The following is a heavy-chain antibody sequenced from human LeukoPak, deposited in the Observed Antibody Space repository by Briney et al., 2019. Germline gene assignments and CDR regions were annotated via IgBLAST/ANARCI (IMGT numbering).Heavy chain of an antibody. CDR2: ISYNGGNR. Sequence: GGSLRLSCAASEFTFRAYGMHWVRQAPGRGLEWVAVISYNGGNRYYADSVRGRFTISRDNSKNTMYLEMNSLRAEDTAFYYCAKDLDSSGPFYFYGMDVWGQGTTVTVSS. CDR1: EFTFRAYG. CDR3: AKDLDSSGPFYFYGMDV. D-gene: IGHD3-22*01. V-gene: IGHV3-30*18. J-gene: IGHJ6*02.